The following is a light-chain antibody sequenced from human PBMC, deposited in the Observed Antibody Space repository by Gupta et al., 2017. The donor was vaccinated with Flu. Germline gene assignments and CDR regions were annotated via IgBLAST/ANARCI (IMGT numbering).Light chain of an antibody. CDR2: AVS. CDR3: QQSYSSPLT. Sequence: DIQMTQSPSSLSAFVGDRVTITCRASQSTSGYLNWYQQEPGKAPKLLIYAVSNLQNGVPSRFSGSGSGTDFTLTISSLQPEDSATYYCQQSYSSPLTFGGGTXVEIK. CDR1: QSTSGY. J-gene: IGKJ4*01. V-gene: IGKV1-39*01.